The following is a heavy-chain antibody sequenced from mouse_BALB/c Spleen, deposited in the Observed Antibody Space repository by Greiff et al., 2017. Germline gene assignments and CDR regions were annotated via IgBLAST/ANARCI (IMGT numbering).Heavy chain of an antibody. V-gene: IGHV1S81*02. J-gene: IGHJ2*01. Sequence: VQLQQPGAELVKPGASVKLSCKASGYTFTSYWMHWVKQRPGQGLEWIGEINPSNGRTNYNEKFKSKATLTVDKSSSTAYMQLSSLTSEDSAVYDCASPPYWGQGTTLTVSS. CDR3: ASPPY. CDR1: GYTFTSYW. CDR2: INPSNGRT.